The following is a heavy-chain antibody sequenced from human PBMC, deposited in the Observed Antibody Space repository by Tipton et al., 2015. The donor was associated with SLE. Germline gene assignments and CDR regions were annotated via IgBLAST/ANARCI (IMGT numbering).Heavy chain of an antibody. V-gene: IGHV3-33*01. J-gene: IGHJ6*03. CDR1: GFTFSSYG. CDR3: ARGMITGTNYYYMDV. CDR2: IWYDGSTK. D-gene: IGHD1-7*01. Sequence: SGFTFSSYGMHWVRQAPGKGLEWVAVIWYDGSTKYYADSVKGRFIISRDNSKNTLYLQMNSLRAEDTAVYFCARGMITGTNYYYMDVWGRGTTVTVSS.